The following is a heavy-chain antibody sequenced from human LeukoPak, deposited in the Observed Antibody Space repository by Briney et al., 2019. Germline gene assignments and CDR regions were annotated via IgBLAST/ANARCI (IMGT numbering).Heavy chain of an antibody. Sequence: GGSLRLSCAASGFTFSNAWMNWVRQAPGKGLEWVGRIKSKTDGGTVDYTTPVKGRFTISRDDSKNTLYLQMNSLKTEDTAVHYCTTNYYGSGSYSSEAFDVWGQGTTVTVSS. CDR3: TTNYYGSGSYSSEAFDV. V-gene: IGHV3-15*01. J-gene: IGHJ3*01. CDR1: GFTFSNAW. CDR2: IKSKTDGGTV. D-gene: IGHD3-10*01.